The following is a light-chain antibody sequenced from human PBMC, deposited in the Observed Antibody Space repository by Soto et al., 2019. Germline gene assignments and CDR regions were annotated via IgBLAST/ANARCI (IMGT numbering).Light chain of an antibody. CDR3: QQRSLWLT. Sequence: EIVLTQSPATLSLSPGDRATLSCRANQSVDNYLAWYQQKTGQAPRLLIYDTSNRATGIPARFSGSGSGTDFTLTISSLGPEDFGIYYCQQRSLWLTVGGGTKVEIK. CDR2: DTS. J-gene: IGKJ4*01. CDR1: QSVDNY. V-gene: IGKV3-11*01.